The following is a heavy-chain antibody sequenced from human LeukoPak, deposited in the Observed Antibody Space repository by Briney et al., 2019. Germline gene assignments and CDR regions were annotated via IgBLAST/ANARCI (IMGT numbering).Heavy chain of an antibody. CDR3: ARYDSDYYCYGMDV. V-gene: IGHV1-18*01. Sequence: GASVKVSCKASGYTFTSYGISWVRQAPGQGLEWMGWISAYNGNTNYAQKLQGRVTMTTDTSTSTAYMELRSLRSDDTAVYYCARYDSDYYCYGMDVWGQGTTVTVSS. D-gene: IGHD3-9*01. CDR2: ISAYNGNT. CDR1: GYTFTSYG. J-gene: IGHJ6*02.